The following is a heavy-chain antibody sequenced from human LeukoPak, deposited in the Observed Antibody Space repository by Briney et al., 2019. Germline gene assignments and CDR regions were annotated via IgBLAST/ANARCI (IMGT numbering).Heavy chain of an antibody. V-gene: IGHV1-46*01. Sequence: ASVKVSCKASGYTFTSYYMHWVRQAPGQGLEWMGIINPSGGSTSYAQKFQGRVTMTRDTSTSTVYMELSSLRSEDTAVYYCARDFSSRDGSPGYDCWGQGTLVTVSS. D-gene: IGHD5-24*01. J-gene: IGHJ4*02. CDR3: ARDFSSRDGSPGYDC. CDR2: INPSGGST. CDR1: GYTFTSYY.